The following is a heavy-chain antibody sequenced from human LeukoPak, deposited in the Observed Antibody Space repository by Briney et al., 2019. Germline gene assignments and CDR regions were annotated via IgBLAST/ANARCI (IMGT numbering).Heavy chain of an antibody. D-gene: IGHD1-26*01. CDR1: TGSLSTYH. Sequence: SETLSLTCTISTGSLSTYHWSWIRQPPGKPLEWIGHIFYSGKANYNPSLTSRVTMSVDTSKDQFSLRLTSVTAADTAVYYCARLSRGVGAAKTFDYWGQGILVTVSS. CDR3: ARLSRGVGAAKTFDY. V-gene: IGHV4-59*08. J-gene: IGHJ4*02. CDR2: IFYSGKA.